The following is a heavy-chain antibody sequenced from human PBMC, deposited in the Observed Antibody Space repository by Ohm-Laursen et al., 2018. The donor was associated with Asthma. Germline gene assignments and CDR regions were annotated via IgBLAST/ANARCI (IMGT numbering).Heavy chain of an antibody. V-gene: IGHV1-18*04. CDR2: IYIRNT. Sequence: ALVKVSCKASGYSLSSYAISWVRQAPGQRPEWMGWIYIRNTNYAPKFRDRITLSTDTSTNTAYMDLRSLRSDDTAVYYCVRDVVDRFDFWGQGSLVIVSS. J-gene: IGHJ4*02. CDR1: GYSLSSYA. D-gene: IGHD2-21*01. CDR3: VRDVVDRFDF.